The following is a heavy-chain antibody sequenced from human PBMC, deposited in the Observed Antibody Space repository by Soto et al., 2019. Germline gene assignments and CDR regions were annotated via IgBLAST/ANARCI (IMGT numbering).Heavy chain of an antibody. V-gene: IGHV3-23*01. CDR3: AKSLMWTYYYDSSGPSPPWRGAFYI. D-gene: IGHD3-22*01. CDR1: GFTFSSYA. J-gene: IGHJ3*02. CDR2: ISGSGGST. Sequence: PGGSLRLSCAASGFTFSSYAMNWARQAPGMGLEWVSAISGSGGSTYYADSVKGRFTISRDNSKNTLYLQMNSLRAEDTAVYYCAKSLMWTYYYDSSGPSPPWRGAFYIWGQGTMVTVSS.